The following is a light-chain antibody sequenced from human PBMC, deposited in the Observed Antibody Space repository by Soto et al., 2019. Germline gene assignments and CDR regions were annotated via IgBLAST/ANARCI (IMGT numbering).Light chain of an antibody. CDR3: SSYTSSSSYV. V-gene: IGLV2-14*01. CDR2: DVS. Sequence: QSALTQPASVSGSPGQPITISCTGTSSDVGGYNYVSWYQQHPGKAPKLMIYDVSNRPSGVSNRFSGSKPGNTASLTISGLQAEDEADYYCSSYTSSSSYVFGTGTKVTV. CDR1: SSDVGGYNY. J-gene: IGLJ1*01.